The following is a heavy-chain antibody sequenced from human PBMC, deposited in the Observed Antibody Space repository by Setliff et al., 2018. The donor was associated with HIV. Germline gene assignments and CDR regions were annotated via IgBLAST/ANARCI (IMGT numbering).Heavy chain of an antibody. V-gene: IGHV3-11*04. J-gene: IGHJ1*01. CDR2: ISSSGSSL. CDR1: GGSISSHY. Sequence: LSLTCSVSGGSISSHYWSWIRQPPGKGLEWLSYISSSGSSLYYADSVKGRFTISRDNAKNTLYLQMNSLRAEDTAVYYCARDDYFQHWGQGTQVTVSS. CDR3: ARDDYFQH.